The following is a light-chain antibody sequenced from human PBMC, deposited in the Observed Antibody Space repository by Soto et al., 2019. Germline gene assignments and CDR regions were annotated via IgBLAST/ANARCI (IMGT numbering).Light chain of an antibody. V-gene: IGLV1-44*01. CDR2: SNN. CDR1: SSNIGSNA. CDR3: AAWDDSRNGYV. J-gene: IGLJ1*01. Sequence: QSVLTQPPSASGTPVQRVTSSCSGGSSNIGSNAVNWYRQLPGTAPKLLIHSNNQRPSGVPDRFSGSKSGTSASLAISGLQSEDEADYYCAAWDDSRNGYVFGTGTKLTVL.